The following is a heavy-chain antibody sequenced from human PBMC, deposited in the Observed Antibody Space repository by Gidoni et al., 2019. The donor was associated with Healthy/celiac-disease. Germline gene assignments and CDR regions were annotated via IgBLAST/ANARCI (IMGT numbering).Heavy chain of an antibody. CDR3: AKEGPAAMRAPFDY. CDR2: RSYDGSNK. CDR1: GFTFSSYG. D-gene: IGHD2-2*01. V-gene: IGHV3-30*18. J-gene: IGHJ4*02. Sequence: QVQLVESGGGVVRPGRSLRLSCAASGFTFSSYGMHWVRQAPGKGLEWVAVRSYDGSNKYYADSVKGRFTISRDNSKNTLYLQMNSLRAEDTAVYYCAKEGPAAMRAPFDYWGQGTLVTVSS.